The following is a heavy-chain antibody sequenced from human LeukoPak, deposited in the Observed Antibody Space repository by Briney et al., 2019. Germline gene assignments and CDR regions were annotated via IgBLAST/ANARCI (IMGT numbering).Heavy chain of an antibody. J-gene: IGHJ4*02. V-gene: IGHV3-15*01. CDR2: IKSKTDGGTT. D-gene: IGHD3-22*01. CDR3: TTEVTMIVVVIHVDY. CDR1: GFTFSNAC. Sequence: GGSLRLSCAASGFTFSNACMSWVRQAPGKGLEWVGRIKSKTDGGTTDYAAPVKGRFTISRDDSKNTLYLQMNSLKTEDTAVYYCTTEVTMIVVVIHVDYWGQGTLVTVSS.